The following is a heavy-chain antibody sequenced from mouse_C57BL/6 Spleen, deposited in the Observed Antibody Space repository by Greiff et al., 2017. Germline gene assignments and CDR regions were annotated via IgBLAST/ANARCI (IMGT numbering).Heavy chain of an antibody. CDR3: ARSGGEYGSSYDARDY. V-gene: IGHV5-6*01. CDR2: ISSGGSYT. CDR1: GFTFSSYG. Sequence: EVKLMESGGDLVKPGGSLKLSCAASGFTFSSYGMSWVRQTPDKRLEWVATISSGGSYTYYPASVKGRFTISIDNAKNTLYLQMSSLKSEDTAMYYCARSGGEYGSSYDARDYWGQGTSVNVSS. D-gene: IGHD1-1*01. J-gene: IGHJ4*01.